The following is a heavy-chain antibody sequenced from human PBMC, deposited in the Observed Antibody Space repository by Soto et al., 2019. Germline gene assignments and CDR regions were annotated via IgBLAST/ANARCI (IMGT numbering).Heavy chain of an antibody. CDR1: GGSISSSSYY. Sequence: QLQLQESGPGLVKPSETLSLTCTVSGGSISSSSYYWGWIRQPPGKGLEWIGSIYYSGSTYYNPSLKSRVTISVDTSKNQFSLKLSSVTAADTAVYYCASPSMGIGDHYFDYWGQGTLVTVSS. CDR2: IYYSGST. D-gene: IGHD3-10*01. V-gene: IGHV4-39*01. CDR3: ASPSMGIGDHYFDY. J-gene: IGHJ4*02.